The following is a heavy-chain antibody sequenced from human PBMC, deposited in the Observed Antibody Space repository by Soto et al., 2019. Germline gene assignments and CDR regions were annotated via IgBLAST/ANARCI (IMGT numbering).Heavy chain of an antibody. CDR1: GYSFTSYW. CDR2: IYPGDSDT. V-gene: IGHV5-51*01. J-gene: IGHJ6*02. CDR3: ARTPGRGTPGYYYYGMDV. Sequence: GESLKISCKGSGYSFTSYWIGSVRQMPGKGLEWMGIIYPGDSDTRYSPSFQGQVTISADKSISTAYLQWSSLKASDTAMYYCARTPGRGTPGYYYYGMDVWGQGTTVTVSS. D-gene: IGHD1-26*01.